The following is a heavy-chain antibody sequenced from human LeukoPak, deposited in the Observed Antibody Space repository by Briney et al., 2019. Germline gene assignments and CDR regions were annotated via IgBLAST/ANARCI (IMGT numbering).Heavy chain of an antibody. Sequence: GGSLRLSCAASGFTFSGYTMNWARQAPGKGLEWVSSISRSSSYIYYADSMKGRLSISRDNAKNSLYLQVNSLRADDTAVYYCARYVETAMTGCAFDIWGQGTMVTVSS. CDR1: GFTFSGYT. D-gene: IGHD5-18*01. J-gene: IGHJ3*02. CDR3: ARYVETAMTGCAFDI. CDR2: ISRSSSYI. V-gene: IGHV3-21*01.